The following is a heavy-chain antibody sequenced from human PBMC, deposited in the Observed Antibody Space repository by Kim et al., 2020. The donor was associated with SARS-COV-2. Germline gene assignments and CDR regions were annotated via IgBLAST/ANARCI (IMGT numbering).Heavy chain of an antibody. CDR1: GFTFSDYY. CDR3: ARDGESEWDYYYGMDV. Sequence: GGSLRLSCAASGFTFSDYYMSWIRQAPGKGLEWVSYISSSGTTIYYTDSVKGRFTISRDNAKNSLYLQMNSLRAEDTAVYYCARDGESEWDYYYGMDVWGQGTTVTVSS. D-gene: IGHD3-10*01. J-gene: IGHJ6*02. CDR2: ISSSGTTI. V-gene: IGHV3-11*01.